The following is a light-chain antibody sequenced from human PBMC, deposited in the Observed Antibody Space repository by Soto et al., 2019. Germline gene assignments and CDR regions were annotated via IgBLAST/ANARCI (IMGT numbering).Light chain of an antibody. V-gene: IGLV7-43*01. CDR2: STS. J-gene: IGLJ2*01. Sequence: QAVVTQEPSLTVSPGGTVTLTCASSTGAVTSGYYPNWFQQKPGQAPRALICSTSNKHSWTPPRFSGSLLGGKAALTLSGVQPEDEAEYYCLLYYGGAVVFGGGTKVTVL. CDR1: TGAVTSGYY. CDR3: LLYYGGAVV.